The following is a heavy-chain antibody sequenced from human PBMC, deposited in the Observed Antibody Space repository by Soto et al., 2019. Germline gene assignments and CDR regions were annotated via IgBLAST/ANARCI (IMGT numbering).Heavy chain of an antibody. V-gene: IGHV1-8*01. CDR1: GYTFTSYD. CDR3: ARGRMVREVIIIRSYYMDV. J-gene: IGHJ6*03. D-gene: IGHD3-10*01. Sequence: ASVKVSCKASGYTFTSYDINWVRQATGQGLEWMGWMNPNSGNTGYAQKYQGRVTMTRNTSISTAYMELSSLRSEDTAVYYCARGRMVREVIIIRSYYMDVWGKGTTVTVSS. CDR2: MNPNSGNT.